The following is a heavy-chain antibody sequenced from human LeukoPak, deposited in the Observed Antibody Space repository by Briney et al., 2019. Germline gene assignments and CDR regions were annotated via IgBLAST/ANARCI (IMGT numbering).Heavy chain of an antibody. V-gene: IGHV5-51*01. CDR1: GSSFTSYW. CDR2: TYPGDSDT. CDR3: ARLRGRRQGFDY. D-gene: IGHD6-6*01. Sequence: GESLMISFKGAGSSFTSYWIGWGRRMPRKGLEWMGITYPGDSDTRYSPSFQGQVTISADKSISTAYLQWSSLKASDTAMYYCARLRGRRQGFDYWGQGTLVTVSS. J-gene: IGHJ4*02.